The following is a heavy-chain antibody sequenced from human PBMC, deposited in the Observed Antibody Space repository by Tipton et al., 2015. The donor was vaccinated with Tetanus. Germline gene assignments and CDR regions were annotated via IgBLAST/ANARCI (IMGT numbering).Heavy chain of an antibody. Sequence: LVKPSQTLSLTCTVSGGSISSGGYYWSWIRQHPGKSLEWIGDIYNSGSTYYNPSLKSRVTILVDTTKNQFSLKLKSVTAADTAVYYCARDQARGARGWNYFAYWGQGSLVTVSS. V-gene: IGHV4-31*03. CDR3: ARDQARGARGWNYFAY. J-gene: IGHJ4*02. D-gene: IGHD1-26*01. CDR1: GGSISSGGYY. CDR2: IYNSGST.